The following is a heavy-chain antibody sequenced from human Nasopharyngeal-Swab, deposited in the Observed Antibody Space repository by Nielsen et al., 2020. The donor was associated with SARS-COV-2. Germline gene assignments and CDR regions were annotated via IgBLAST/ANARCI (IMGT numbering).Heavy chain of an antibody. CDR1: EFTFSSYW. D-gene: IGHD3-10*01. CDR2: IKKDGSEK. V-gene: IGHV3-7*01. J-gene: IGHJ4*02. CDR3: ARELVKDYRDFDY. Sequence: GESLKISCAASEFTFSSYWMSWVRQAPGKGLEWVANIKKDGSEKYYVDSVKGRFTISRDNAKNSLYLQMNSLRAEDTAVYYCARELVKDYRDFDYWGQGTLVTVSS.